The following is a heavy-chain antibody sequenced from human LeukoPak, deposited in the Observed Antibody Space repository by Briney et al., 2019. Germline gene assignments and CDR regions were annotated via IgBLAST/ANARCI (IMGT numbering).Heavy chain of an antibody. V-gene: IGHV3-30*19. J-gene: IGHJ6*03. CDR3: ARGRLVVRHYYYMDV. D-gene: IGHD2-15*01. Sequence: GGSLRLSCAASGFTFSSYGMRWVRQAPGKGLEWVAVISYDGSNKYYADSVKGRFTISRDNSKNTLYLQMNSLRAEDTAVYYCARGRLVVRHYYYMDVWGKGTTVTVSS. CDR1: GFTFSSYG. CDR2: ISYDGSNK.